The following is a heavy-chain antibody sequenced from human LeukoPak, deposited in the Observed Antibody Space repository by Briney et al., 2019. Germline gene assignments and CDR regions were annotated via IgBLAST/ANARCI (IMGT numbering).Heavy chain of an antibody. D-gene: IGHD4-11*01. Sequence: GGSLRLSCVASGFTFSSYAMSWVRQAPGKGLEWVSAISGSGDSTYYADSVKGRFTISRGNSKNTLYLQMNSPRAEDTAVYYCGKDRLGSWGQGTLVTVSS. CDR3: GKDRLGS. J-gene: IGHJ5*02. CDR2: ISGSGDST. V-gene: IGHV3-23*01. CDR1: GFTFSSYA.